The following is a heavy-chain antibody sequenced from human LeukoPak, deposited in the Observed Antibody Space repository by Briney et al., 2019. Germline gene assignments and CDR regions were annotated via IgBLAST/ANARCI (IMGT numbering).Heavy chain of an antibody. CDR2: ISGYNGNT. CDR1: GYTFTNFG. J-gene: IGHJ4*02. V-gene: IGHV1-18*01. Sequence: ASVKVSCKASGYTFTNFGISWVRQAPGQGLEWMGWISGYNGNTNYAQKLQGRVTMTTDTSTSTAYMDLRSLRSDDTAVYYCAIHLTGYYFSHDYWGQGTLVTVSS. D-gene: IGHD3-9*01. CDR3: AIHLTGYYFSHDY.